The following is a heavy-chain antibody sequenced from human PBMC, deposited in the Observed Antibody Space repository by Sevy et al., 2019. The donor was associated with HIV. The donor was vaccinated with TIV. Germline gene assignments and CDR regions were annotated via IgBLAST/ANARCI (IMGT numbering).Heavy chain of an antibody. J-gene: IGHJ6*02. CDR2: ISYDGSNK. CDR1: GFTFSSYG. D-gene: IGHD1-1*01. V-gene: IGHV3-30*18. CDR3: AKDRARLRTGQTRGYYYYGMDV. Sequence: GGSLRLSCAASGFTFSSYGMHWVRQAPGKGLEWVAVISYDGSNKYYADSVKGRFTISRDNSKNTLYLQMNSLRAEDTAVYYCAKDRARLRTGQTRGYYYYGMDVWGQGTMVTVSS.